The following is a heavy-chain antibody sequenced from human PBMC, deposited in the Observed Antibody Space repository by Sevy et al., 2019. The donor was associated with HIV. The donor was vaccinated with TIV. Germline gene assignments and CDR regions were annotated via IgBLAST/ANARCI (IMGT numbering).Heavy chain of an antibody. D-gene: IGHD2-8*01. CDR1: GFTFNNAW. CDR3: CTEGNVLLAEGWGHWFDP. Sequence: GGSLRLSCAASGFTFNNAWMSWVRQAPGKGLEWIGRIKNKPDGGTTDYAAPVKGRFTISRDDSKNTLYLQMNSMKTEDTAVYYCCTEGNVLLAEGWGHWFDPWGQGTLVTVSS. CDR2: IKNKPDGGTT. V-gene: IGHV3-15*01. J-gene: IGHJ5*02.